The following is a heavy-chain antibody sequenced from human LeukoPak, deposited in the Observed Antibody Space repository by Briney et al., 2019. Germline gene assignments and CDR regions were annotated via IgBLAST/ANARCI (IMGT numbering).Heavy chain of an antibody. D-gene: IGHD3-16*01. CDR2: ISSSSTYI. CDR3: ARDGGYRFDP. J-gene: IGHJ5*02. V-gene: IGHV3-21*01. CDR1: GSGFSFNTYN. Sequence: GGSLRLSCVASGSGFSFNTYNMIWVRQAPGKGLGWVSSISSSSTYISYADSVKGRFTISRDNAKNSLYLQMNSLRAEDTAIYYCARDGGYRFDPWGQGTLVTVSS.